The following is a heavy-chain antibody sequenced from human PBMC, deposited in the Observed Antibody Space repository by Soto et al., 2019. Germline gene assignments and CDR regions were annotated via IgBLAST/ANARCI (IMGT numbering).Heavy chain of an antibody. CDR3: ARVTYCGDDCYYFDY. V-gene: IGHV4-31*03. J-gene: IGHJ4*02. CDR1: GGSISSGGYY. D-gene: IGHD2-21*02. Sequence: SETLSLTCTVSGGSISSGGYYWSWIRQHPGKGLEWIGYIYYSGSTYYNPSLKSRVTISVDTSKNQFSLKLSSVTAADTAVYYCARVTYCGDDCYYFDYWGQGTLVTVSS. CDR2: IYYSGST.